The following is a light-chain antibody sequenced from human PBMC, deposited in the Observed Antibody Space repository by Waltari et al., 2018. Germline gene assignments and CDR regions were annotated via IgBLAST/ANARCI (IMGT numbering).Light chain of an antibody. J-gene: IGKJ4*01. V-gene: IGKV4-1*01. CDR2: WAS. Sequence: DIVMTQSPDSLAVSLGERVTINCKSSRSVLYNSNNKNYLAWYQHKPGQPPKLLIDWASTRESGVPDRFSGSGSGTDFTLPISSLQAEDVAFYYCQQYYSVPLTFGGGTRVEIK. CDR3: QQYYSVPLT. CDR1: RSVLYNSNNKNY.